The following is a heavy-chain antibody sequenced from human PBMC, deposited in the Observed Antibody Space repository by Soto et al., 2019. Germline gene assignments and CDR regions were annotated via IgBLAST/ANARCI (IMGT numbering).Heavy chain of an antibody. CDR1: GYTFTSNY. J-gene: IGHJ6*02. D-gene: IGHD3-10*01. CDR3: AREDVSGSYYIGYYYGMDV. Sequence: ASVKLSCKASGYTFTSNYMHWVRQAPGQGLEWMGIINPSGGSTSYAQKFQGRVTMTRDTSTSTVYMELSSLRSEDTAVYYCAREDVSGSYYIGYYYGMDVCGQGTTVTVSS. V-gene: IGHV1-46*01. CDR2: INPSGGST.